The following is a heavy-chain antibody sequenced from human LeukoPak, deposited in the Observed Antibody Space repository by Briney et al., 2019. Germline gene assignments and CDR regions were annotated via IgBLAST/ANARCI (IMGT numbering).Heavy chain of an antibody. CDR1: GGTFSSYA. J-gene: IGHJ5*02. V-gene: IGHV1-69*06. Sequence: GSSVKVSCTASGGTFSSYAISWVRQAAGQGLEWMGGIIPIFGTANYAQKFQGRVTITADKSTSTAYMELSSLRSEDTAVYYCAREAYYEPTKHWFDPWGQGTLVTVSS. D-gene: IGHD3-22*01. CDR2: IIPIFGTA. CDR3: AREAYYEPTKHWFDP.